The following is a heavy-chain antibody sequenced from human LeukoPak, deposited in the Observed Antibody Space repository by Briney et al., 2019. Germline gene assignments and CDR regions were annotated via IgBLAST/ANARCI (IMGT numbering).Heavy chain of an antibody. V-gene: IGHV3-48*04. CDR2: ISSSSFKI. CDR3: VRDPSYGSSWYYYMDV. J-gene: IGHJ6*03. D-gene: IGHD6-13*01. Sequence: HAGGSLRLSCAASEFTFVRYAMNWVRQAPGKGLEWVSYISSSSFKIGYADSVKGRFTISRDNSKNSLYLQMDSLRVGDTAVYYCVRDPSYGSSWYYYMDVWGKGTTVTVSS. CDR1: EFTFVRYA.